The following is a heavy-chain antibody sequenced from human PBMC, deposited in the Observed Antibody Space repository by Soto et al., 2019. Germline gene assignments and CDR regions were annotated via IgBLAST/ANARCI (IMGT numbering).Heavy chain of an antibody. Sequence: QITLKESGPTLVKPTQTLTLTCTFSGFSRITSGVGLGWIRQPPGQALDWLALIYWDDDKPYSPSLKSRLTSTQDTSKNQVFRTMTNMDTVDTDTYYCAHSLAATGRFDYWGQGTMVTVSS. D-gene: IGHD2-15*01. CDR2: IYWDDDK. V-gene: IGHV2-5*02. CDR3: AHSLAATGRFDY. J-gene: IGHJ4*02. CDR1: GFSRITSGVG.